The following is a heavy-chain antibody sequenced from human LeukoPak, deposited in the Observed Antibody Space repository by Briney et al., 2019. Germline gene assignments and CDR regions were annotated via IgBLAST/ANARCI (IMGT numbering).Heavy chain of an antibody. Sequence: GASVKVSCKASGYTFTSYGISWVRQAPGQGLEWMGWINAGNGNTKYSQKFQGRVTITRDTSASTAYMELSSLRSEDTAVYYCARADRVVVVVAAILDPLDYWGQGTLVTVSS. CDR1: GYTFTSYG. CDR3: ARADRVVVVVAAILDPLDY. D-gene: IGHD2-15*01. J-gene: IGHJ4*02. CDR2: INAGNGNT. V-gene: IGHV1-3*01.